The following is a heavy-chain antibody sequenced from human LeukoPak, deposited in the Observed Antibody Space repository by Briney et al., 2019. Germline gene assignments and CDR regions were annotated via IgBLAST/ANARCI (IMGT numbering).Heavy chain of an antibody. CDR2: IGVGGTT. D-gene: IGHD3-22*01. V-gene: IGHV3-23*01. CDR3: AKTQGYYDC. CDR1: GFIFSNHA. Sequence: GGSLRLSCAASGFIFSNHAMSWVRQAPGKGLEWVSGIGVGGTTYYADSVKGRFTISRDTSKSTLSLQMNSLRAEDTAVYYCAKTQGYYDCWGQGTLVTVSS. J-gene: IGHJ4*02.